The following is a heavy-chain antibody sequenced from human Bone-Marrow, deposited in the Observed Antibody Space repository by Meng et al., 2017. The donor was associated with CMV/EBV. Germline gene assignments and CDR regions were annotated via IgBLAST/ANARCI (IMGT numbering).Heavy chain of an antibody. J-gene: IGHJ6*01. CDR3: ARGLTDSSGWYYYYYYGMDV. V-gene: IGHV1-8*01. Sequence: ASVKVSCNASGYTFTSYDINWVRQATGQGLEWMGWMNPNSGNTGYAQKFQGRVTMTRNTSISTAYTELSSLRSEDTAVYYCARGLTDSSGWYYYYYYGMDVWGQGTTVTFYS. D-gene: IGHD6-19*01. CDR2: MNPNSGNT. CDR1: GYTFTSYD.